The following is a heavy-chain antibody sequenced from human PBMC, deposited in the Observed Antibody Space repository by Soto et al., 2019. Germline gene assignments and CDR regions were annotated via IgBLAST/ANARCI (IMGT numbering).Heavy chain of an antibody. D-gene: IGHD5-18*01. V-gene: IGHV1-69*01. CDR1: GGTFSSYA. CDR2: IIPIFGST. Sequence: QVQLVQSGAEVRKPGSSVKVSCKASGGTFSSYAITWVRQAPGHGLEWMGGIIPIFGSTNYAQKFQGRVTITADESTSTAYMELSSLRSEDTAVYYCAREGTTAPQDGFYYYGMDVWGQGTTVTVSS. J-gene: IGHJ6*02. CDR3: AREGTTAPQDGFYYYGMDV.